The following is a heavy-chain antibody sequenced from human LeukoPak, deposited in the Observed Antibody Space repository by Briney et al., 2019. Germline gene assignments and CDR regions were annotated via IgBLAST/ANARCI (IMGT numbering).Heavy chain of an antibody. CDR2: IYPGDSDT. J-gene: IGHJ6*02. Sequence: GASLQISCKGSGSSFTSYWIGWVRPLPGKGLEWMGIIYPGDSDTRYSPSFQGQVTISADKSISTAYLQWSSLKASDTAMYSCARHRATGGGQYYYYGMDVWGQGTTVTVSS. V-gene: IGHV5-51*01. CDR1: GSSFTSYW. D-gene: IGHD3-10*01. CDR3: ARHRATGGGQYYYYGMDV.